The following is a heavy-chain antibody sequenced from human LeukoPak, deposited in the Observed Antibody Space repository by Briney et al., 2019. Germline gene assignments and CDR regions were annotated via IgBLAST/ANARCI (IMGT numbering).Heavy chain of an antibody. CDR3: ARTDIAAAGNLDY. Sequence: ASVKVSCKASGGTFSRYAISWVRQAPGQGLEWMGRINPNSGGTNFAQKFQGRVTMTRDTSISTAYMELSSLRSDDTAVYYCARTDIAAAGNLDYWGQGTLVTVSS. CDR2: INPNSGGT. V-gene: IGHV1-2*06. CDR1: GGTFSRYA. D-gene: IGHD6-13*01. J-gene: IGHJ4*02.